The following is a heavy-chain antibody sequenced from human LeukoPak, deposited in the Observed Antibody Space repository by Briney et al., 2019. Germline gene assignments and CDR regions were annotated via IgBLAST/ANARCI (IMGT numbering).Heavy chain of an antibody. CDR3: ARDRGGGPFDY. CDR1: GYTFSNYY. D-gene: IGHD4-23*01. Sequence: GASVKVSCKASGYTFSNYYMHWVRQAPGQGLEWMGIINPKGDNTNYAQKVQGRLTMTRDMSTSTVYMELSSLRSEDTAIYYCARDRGGGPFDYWGQGTLVTVSS. CDR2: INPKGDNT. J-gene: IGHJ4*02. V-gene: IGHV1-46*01.